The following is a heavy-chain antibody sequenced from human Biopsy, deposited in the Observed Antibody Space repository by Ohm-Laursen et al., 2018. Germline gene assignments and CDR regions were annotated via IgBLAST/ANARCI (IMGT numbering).Heavy chain of an antibody. Sequence: VASVKVSCNAPGGTFSNYGVNWVRQAPGQGLEWLGGNIPILGTGNYAQKFQDRVTVAADTSTSTATMELRSLRSDDTAVYYCATKLTGYFHHWGQRTLVIVSS. D-gene: IGHD3-9*01. CDR1: GGTFSNYG. CDR2: NIPILGTG. V-gene: IGHV1-69*06. CDR3: ATKLTGYFHH. J-gene: IGHJ1*01.